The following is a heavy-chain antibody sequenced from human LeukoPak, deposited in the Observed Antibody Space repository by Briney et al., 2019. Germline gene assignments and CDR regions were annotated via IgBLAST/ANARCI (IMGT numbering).Heavy chain of an antibody. V-gene: IGHV1-69*01. J-gene: IGHJ4*02. CDR1: GGTFSSYA. Sequence: SVKVSCKASGGTFSSYAIGWVRQAPGQGLEWMGGIIPIFGTPHYAQKFQDRVTITADASTSTAYMELSSLRSEDTAVYYCARAYMTATRHFDSWGQGTLVTVSS. CDR3: ARAYMTATRHFDS. D-gene: IGHD2-21*02. CDR2: IIPIFGTP.